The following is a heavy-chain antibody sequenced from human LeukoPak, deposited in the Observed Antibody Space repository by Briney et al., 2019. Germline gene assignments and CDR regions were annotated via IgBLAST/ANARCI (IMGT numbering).Heavy chain of an antibody. Sequence: ASVKVSCKASGGTFSSYAISWVRQAPGQGLEWMGWINTNTGNPTYAQGFTGRFVFSLDTSVSTAYLQISSLKTEDTAVYYCARDAGGYDLGTLFDNWGQGTLVTVSS. CDR1: GGTFSSYA. D-gene: IGHD5-12*01. V-gene: IGHV7-4-1*02. CDR2: INTNTGNP. J-gene: IGHJ4*02. CDR3: ARDAGGYDLGTLFDN.